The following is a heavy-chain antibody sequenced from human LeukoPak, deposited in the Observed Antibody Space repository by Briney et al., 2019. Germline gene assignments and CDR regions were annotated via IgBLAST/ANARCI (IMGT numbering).Heavy chain of an antibody. CDR1: GGSISSYY. D-gene: IGHD6-13*01. CDR3: ARLRPSIGAAGTFDY. V-gene: IGHV4-59*08. CDR2: VYYTGST. Sequence: PSETLSLTCTVSGGSISSYYWSWIRQPPGKGLEWIGYVYYTGSTKYNASLKSRVTISVDTSKNQFSLKVSSVTAADTAVYYCARLRPSIGAAGTFDYWGQGTLVTVSS. J-gene: IGHJ4*02.